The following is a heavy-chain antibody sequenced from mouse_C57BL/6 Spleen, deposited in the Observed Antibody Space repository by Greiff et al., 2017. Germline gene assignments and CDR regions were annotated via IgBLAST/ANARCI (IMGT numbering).Heavy chain of an antibody. J-gene: IGHJ4*01. Sequence: QVQLQQPGAELVKPGASVKLSCKASGYTFTSYWMHWVKQRPGQGLEWIGMIHPNSGSTNYNEKFKSKATLTVDTSSSTAYMQLSSLTSEDSAVYCGARDGSSPYAMDYWGQGTSVTVSS. D-gene: IGHD1-1*01. CDR2: IHPNSGST. CDR1: GYTFTSYW. CDR3: ARDGSSPYAMDY. V-gene: IGHV1-64*01.